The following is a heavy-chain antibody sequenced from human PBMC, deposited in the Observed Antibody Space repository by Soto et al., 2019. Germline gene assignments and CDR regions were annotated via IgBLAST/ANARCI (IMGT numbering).Heavy chain of an antibody. CDR2: ISSSSSYI. CDR1: GFTFSSHS. CDR3: ARLDRGSLDY. D-gene: IGHD6-25*01. J-gene: IGHJ4*02. Sequence: EVQLVESGGGLVKPGGSLRLSCAASGFTFSSHSMNWVRQAPGKGLEWVSSISSSSSYIYYADSVKGRFTISRDNAKNLVYLQMNSLRAEDTAVYYGARLDRGSLDYWGRGTLVTFSS. V-gene: IGHV3-21*01.